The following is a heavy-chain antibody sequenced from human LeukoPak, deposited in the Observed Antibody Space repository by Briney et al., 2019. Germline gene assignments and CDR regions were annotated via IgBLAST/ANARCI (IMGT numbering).Heavy chain of an antibody. CDR3: ASQAGWLDP. V-gene: IGHV3-48*03. CDR2: ISNSGSTI. J-gene: IGHJ5*02. CDR1: GFTFSSYA. Sequence: QSGGSLRLSCAASGFTFSSYAMSWVRQAPGKGLEWVSYISNSGSTIYYADSVKGRFTISRDNAKNSLYLQMNSLRAEDTAVFYCASQAGWLDPWGQGTLVTVSS.